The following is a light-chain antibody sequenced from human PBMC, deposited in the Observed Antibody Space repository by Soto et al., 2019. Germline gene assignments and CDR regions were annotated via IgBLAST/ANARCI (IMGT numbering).Light chain of an antibody. CDR3: AAWDDSLSGQV. CDR1: SSTIGSNF. J-gene: IGLJ1*01. Sequence: QSALTQPPSASGTPGQRVTISCSGSSSTIGSNFVYWYQQLPGTAPKLLIYRNNQRPSGVPDRFSGSKSGTSASLAICGLRSEDEADYYCAAWDDSLSGQVFGTGTKVTVL. V-gene: IGLV1-47*01. CDR2: RNN.